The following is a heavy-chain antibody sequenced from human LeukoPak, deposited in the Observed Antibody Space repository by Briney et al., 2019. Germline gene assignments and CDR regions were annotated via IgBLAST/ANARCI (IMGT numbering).Heavy chain of an antibody. Sequence: PGGSLRLSCAASGFTFSSYGMHWVRQAPGKGLEWVAVISYDGSNKYYADSVKGRFTISRDNSKNTLYLQMNSLRAEDTAVYYCARDEDKYFDWLLSAFDIWGQGTMVTVSS. J-gene: IGHJ3*02. D-gene: IGHD3-9*01. CDR3: ARDEDKYFDWLLSAFDI. CDR1: GFTFSSYG. CDR2: ISYDGSNK. V-gene: IGHV3-30*03.